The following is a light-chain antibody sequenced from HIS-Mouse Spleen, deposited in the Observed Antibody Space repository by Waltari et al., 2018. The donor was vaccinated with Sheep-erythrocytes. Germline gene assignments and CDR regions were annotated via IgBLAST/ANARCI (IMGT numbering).Light chain of an antibody. V-gene: IGKV3-11*01. CDR3: QQANSFPLS. CDR2: DAS. CDR1: QSVSSY. Sequence: EIVLTQSPATLSLSPGETATLSCRASQSVSSYLAWYQKKPGQAPRLLIYDASNRATRIPARFSGSGSGTDFTLTISSLEPEDFATYYCQQANSFPLSFGGGTKVEIK. J-gene: IGKJ4*01.